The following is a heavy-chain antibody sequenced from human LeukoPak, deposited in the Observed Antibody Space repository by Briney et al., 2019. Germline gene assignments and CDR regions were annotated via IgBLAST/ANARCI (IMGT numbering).Heavy chain of an antibody. Sequence: GESLKISCRGSGYSFPNYWIGWVRQLPGKGLEWRGITNPGDTDTSSSPTCKAQVTLADAKSINSAYLQWRSPEASDTAMYYSPRGIGSGWYYLEYRGNGTLVTV. CDR3: PRGIGSGWYYLEY. D-gene: IGHD6-19*01. J-gene: IGHJ4*03. CDR2: TNPGDTDT. CDR1: GYSFPNYW. V-gene: IGHV5-51*01.